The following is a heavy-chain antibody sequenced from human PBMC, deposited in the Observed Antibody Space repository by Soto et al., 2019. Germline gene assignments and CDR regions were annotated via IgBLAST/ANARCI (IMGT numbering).Heavy chain of an antibody. Sequence: SETLSLTCTVSGGSINNFYWSWIRQPPGKGLEWIGYVYYSGTTNYNPSLKSRVTISVDTSKNQFSLKLSSVTAVDTAVYYCERGPSGNENSGPGTLVTVS. CDR1: GGSINNFY. D-gene: IGHD2-15*01. CDR2: VYYSGTT. V-gene: IGHV4-59*01. J-gene: IGHJ4*02. CDR3: ERGPSGNEN.